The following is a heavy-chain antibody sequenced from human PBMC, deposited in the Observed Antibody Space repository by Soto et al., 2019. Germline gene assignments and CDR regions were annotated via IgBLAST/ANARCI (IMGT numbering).Heavy chain of an antibody. CDR2: IIPIIGTA. Sequence: GASVKVSCKASGGTFSSYAISWVRQAPGQGLEWMGGIIPIIGTANYAQKFQGRVTITADESTSTAYMELSSLRSEDTAVYYCARDSGGITVYYGMDVWGQGTTVTVSS. J-gene: IGHJ6*02. V-gene: IGHV1-69*13. CDR3: ARDSGGITVYYGMDV. D-gene: IGHD3-10*01. CDR1: GGTFSSYA.